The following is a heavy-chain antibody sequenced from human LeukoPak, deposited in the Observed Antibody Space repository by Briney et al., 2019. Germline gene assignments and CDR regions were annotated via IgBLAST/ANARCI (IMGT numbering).Heavy chain of an antibody. CDR2: IYTSGST. J-gene: IGHJ4*02. Sequence: SETLSLTCTVSGGSIRSYYWSWIRQPAGKGLEWIGRIYTSGSTNYNPSLKSRVTMSVDTSKNQFSLKLSSVTAADTAVYYCARDGEMATIENYFDYWGQGALVTVSS. V-gene: IGHV4-4*07. CDR3: ARDGEMATIENYFDY. D-gene: IGHD5-24*01. CDR1: GGSIRSYY.